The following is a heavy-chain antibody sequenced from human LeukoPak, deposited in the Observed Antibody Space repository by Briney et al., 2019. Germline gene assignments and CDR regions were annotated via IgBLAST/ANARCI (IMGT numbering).Heavy chain of an antibody. CDR3: ARDYKYAFDN. CDR1: GFSFSDYS. Sequence: GGSLRLSCAASGFSFSDYSMNWVRQAPGKGLEWISYIRIDRGNTNYADSVKGRFTISGDNAKTSLYLQMNSLRAEDTAVYYCARDYKYAFDNWGHGTLVTASS. J-gene: IGHJ4*01. V-gene: IGHV3-48*04. CDR2: IRIDRGNT. D-gene: IGHD5-24*01.